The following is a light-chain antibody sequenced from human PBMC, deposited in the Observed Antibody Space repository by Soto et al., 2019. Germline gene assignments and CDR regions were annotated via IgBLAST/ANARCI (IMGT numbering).Light chain of an antibody. CDR1: SSDVGAYNY. Sequence: QSVLTQPASVSGSHVQSITISCTGTSSDVGAYNYVSWYQQHPGKAPELIIFDVTNRPSGVSNRFSGSKSGNTASLTISGLQAEDETDYYCSSYTSSSIYVFGTGTKVTVL. CDR3: SSYTSSSIYV. J-gene: IGLJ1*01. CDR2: DVT. V-gene: IGLV2-14*01.